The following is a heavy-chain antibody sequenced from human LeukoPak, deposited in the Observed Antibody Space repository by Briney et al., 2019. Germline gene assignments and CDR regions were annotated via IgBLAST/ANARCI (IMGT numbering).Heavy chain of an antibody. Sequence: GRSLRLSCAASGFTFSSYGMHWVRQAPGKGLEWVAVISYDGSNKYYADSVKGRFTISRDNSKNTLYLQMNSLRAEDMAVYYCANIAVADTWGQGTLVTVSS. D-gene: IGHD6-19*01. CDR1: GFTFSSYG. J-gene: IGHJ4*02. CDR2: ISYDGSNK. CDR3: ANIAVADT. V-gene: IGHV3-30*18.